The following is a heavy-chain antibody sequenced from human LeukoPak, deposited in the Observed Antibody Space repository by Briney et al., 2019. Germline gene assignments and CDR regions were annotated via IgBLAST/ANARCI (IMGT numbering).Heavy chain of an antibody. V-gene: IGHV4-59*11. CDR3: ARVGDYYDSSGYSPFDY. CDR2: IYYSGST. CDR1: GGSISSRY. J-gene: IGHJ4*02. Sequence: SETLSLTCTVSGGSISSRYWSWIRQPPGKGLEWIGYIYYSGSTNYNPSLKSRVTISVDTSKNQFSLKLSSVTAADTAVYYCARVGDYYDSSGYSPFDYWGQGTLVTVSS. D-gene: IGHD3-22*01.